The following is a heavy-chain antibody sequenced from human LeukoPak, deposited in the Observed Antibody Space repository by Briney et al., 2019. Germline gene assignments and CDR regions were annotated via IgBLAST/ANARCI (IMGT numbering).Heavy chain of an antibody. CDR2: IYYSGST. V-gene: IGHV4-59*08. CDR3: ARHDSPYASGCPFDN. CDR1: GGSISTYY. J-gene: IGHJ4*02. D-gene: IGHD6-19*01. Sequence: PSETLSLTCTVSGGSISTYYWSWIRQPPGKGLEWIGYIYYSGSTNYNPSLKSRVTISVDTSKNQFSLKVSSVTAADTAVYYCARHDSPYASGCPFDNWSQGTLVTVSS.